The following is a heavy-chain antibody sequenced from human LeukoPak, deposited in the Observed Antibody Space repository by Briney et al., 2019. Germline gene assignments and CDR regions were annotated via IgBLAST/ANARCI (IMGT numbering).Heavy chain of an antibody. Sequence: SETLSLTCTVPGGSIGSNYWTWIRQPPGKGLEYIGYIYYTGGTNYNPSLKSRVTISVDTSKNQFSLKLTSVTAADTAVYFCAKYGNSGWVIDNWGQGTLVTVSS. V-gene: IGHV4-59*08. CDR1: GGSIGSNY. D-gene: IGHD6-19*01. CDR2: IYYTGGT. J-gene: IGHJ4*02. CDR3: AKYGNSGWVIDN.